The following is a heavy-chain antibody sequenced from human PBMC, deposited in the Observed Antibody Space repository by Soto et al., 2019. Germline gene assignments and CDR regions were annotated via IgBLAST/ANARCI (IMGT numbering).Heavy chain of an antibody. CDR1: GGSIISYY. CDR2: IYYSGST. CDR3: ARSPGYDILTGYRVGDWFDP. V-gene: IGHV4-59*08. J-gene: IGHJ5*02. Sequence: PSETLSLTCTVSGGSIISYYWSWIRQPPGKGLEWIGYIYYSGSTNYNPSLKSRVTISVDTSKNQFSLKLSSVTAADTAVYYCARSPGYDILTGYRVGDWFDPWGQGTLVTVSS. D-gene: IGHD3-9*01.